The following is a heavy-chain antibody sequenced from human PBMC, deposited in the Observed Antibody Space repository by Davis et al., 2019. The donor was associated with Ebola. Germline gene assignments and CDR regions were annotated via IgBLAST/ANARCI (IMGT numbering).Heavy chain of an antibody. CDR2: IYYSGST. J-gene: IGHJ4*02. CDR3: ARMFYYDSSGYIAQSFDN. D-gene: IGHD3-22*01. V-gene: IGHV4-59*01. CDR1: GGSISSYY. Sequence: PSETLSLTCTVSGGSISSYYWSWIRQPPGKGLEWLGYIYYSGSTSYNPSLKTRVTMSEDTSKNQFSLKLHAVTAADTAVYFCARMFYYDSSGYIAQSFDNWGPGTLVTVSS.